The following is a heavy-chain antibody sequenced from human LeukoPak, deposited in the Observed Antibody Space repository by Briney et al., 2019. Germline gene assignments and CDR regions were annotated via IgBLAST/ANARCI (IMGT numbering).Heavy chain of an antibody. CDR2: IYSGGST. V-gene: IGHV3-53*01. D-gene: IGHD5-12*01. CDR3: AKDPSGYDSPVYYYYMDV. CDR1: GFTVSSNY. Sequence: GGSLGLSCAASGFTVSSNYMSWVRQAPGKGLEWVSVIYSGGSTYYADSVKGRFTISRDNSKNTLYLQMNSLRAEDTAVYYCAKDPSGYDSPVYYYYMDVWGKGTTVTVSS. J-gene: IGHJ6*03.